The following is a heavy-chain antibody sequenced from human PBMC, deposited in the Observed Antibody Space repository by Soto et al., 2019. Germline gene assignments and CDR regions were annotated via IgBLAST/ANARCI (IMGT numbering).Heavy chain of an antibody. Sequence: PGGSLRLSCAASGFTFSSYGMHWVRQALCKGLEWVAVISYDGSNKYYADSVKGRFTISRDNSKNTLYLQMNSLRAEDTAVYYCAGAVAGTGDYYYYYGMDVWGQGTTVTVSS. J-gene: IGHJ6*02. D-gene: IGHD6-19*01. CDR3: AGAVAGTGDYYYYYGMDV. CDR1: GFTFSSYG. CDR2: ISYDGSNK. V-gene: IGHV3-30*03.